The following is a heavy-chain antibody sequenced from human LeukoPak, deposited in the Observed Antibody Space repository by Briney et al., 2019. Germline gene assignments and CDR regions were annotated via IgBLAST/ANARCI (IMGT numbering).Heavy chain of an antibody. CDR3: ARDAAADINYFDY. D-gene: IGHD6-25*01. CDR1: GFTFSSYA. V-gene: IGHV3-30-3*01. CDR2: ISYDGSNK. J-gene: IGHJ4*02. Sequence: PGGSLRVSCAASGFTFSSYAMHWVRQAPGKGLEWVAVISYDGSNKYYADSVKGRFTISRDNSKNTLYLQMNSLRAEDTAVYYCARDAAADINYFDYWGQGTLVTVSS.